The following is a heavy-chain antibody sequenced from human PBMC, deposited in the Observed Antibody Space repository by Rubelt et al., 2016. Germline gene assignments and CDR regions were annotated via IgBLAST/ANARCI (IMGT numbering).Heavy chain of an antibody. CDR3: ARWKGGGEVGFF. CDR2: ISYRGGT. J-gene: IGHJ4*02. V-gene: IGHV4-59*01. CDR1: GDSISSYS. Sequence: QVQLQESGPGLVKPSETLSLTCIVSGDSISSYSWSWIRQPPGKGLEWIGYISYRGGTNYNPSLKSRVTISIDTSKNQFSLKVSSVTAADTAVYYCARWKGGGEVGFFWGQGTLVTVSS. D-gene: IGHD1-1*01.